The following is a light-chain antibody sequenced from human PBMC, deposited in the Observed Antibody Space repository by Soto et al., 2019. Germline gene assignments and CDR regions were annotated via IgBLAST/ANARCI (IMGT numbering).Light chain of an antibody. Sequence: ETVMTQSPATLSVSPGEGATLSCRASQSVSSNLVWYQHKPGQAPRLLIYGASTRATDIPARFSGSGSGTEITLTISSLQSEDYAVYYCQQYNNLPRTFGGGTKVEIK. V-gene: IGKV3-15*01. CDR1: QSVSSN. J-gene: IGKJ4*01. CDR3: QQYNNLPRT. CDR2: GAS.